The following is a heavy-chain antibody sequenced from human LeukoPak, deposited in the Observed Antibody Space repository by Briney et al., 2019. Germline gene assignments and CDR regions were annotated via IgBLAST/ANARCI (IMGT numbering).Heavy chain of an antibody. J-gene: IGHJ6*02. CDR2: ISAYNGNT. V-gene: IGHV1-18*01. Sequence: VSVKVSCKASGYTFTSYGISWVRQAPGQGLEWMGWISAYNGNTNYAQKLQGRVTMTTDTSTSTAYMELRSLRSDDTAVYYCARDGDYTDYYYGMDVWGQGTTVTVSS. CDR3: ARDGDYTDYYYGMDV. CDR1: GYTFTSYG. D-gene: IGHD4-17*01.